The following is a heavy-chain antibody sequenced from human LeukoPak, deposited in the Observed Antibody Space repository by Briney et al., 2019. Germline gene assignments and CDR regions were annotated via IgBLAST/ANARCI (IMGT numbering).Heavy chain of an antibody. CDR2: IYTSGST. J-gene: IGHJ4*02. CDR1: GGSFSIYY. Sequence: SETLSLTCTVSGGSFSIYYWSWIRQPAGKGLEWIGRIYTSGSTSYNPSLKSRVTLSVDTSKNQFSLNLSSLTAADTAVYYCARGPTTMTRAFDYWGQGTLVAVSS. CDR3: ARGPTTMTRAFDY. D-gene: IGHD4-17*01. V-gene: IGHV4-4*07.